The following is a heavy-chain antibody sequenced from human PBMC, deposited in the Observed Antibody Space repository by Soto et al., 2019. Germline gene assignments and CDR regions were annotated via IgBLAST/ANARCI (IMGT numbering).Heavy chain of an antibody. CDR3: ARYFRGSGRYFFDY. CDR2: INQDGGGT. Sequence: EVQLVESGGALVQPGGSLRLSCVASGFTFSSSFMGWVRQAPGKGLEWVANINQDGGGTYYVDSVEGRFTISRDNAKESLYLQMNSLRGEDTAVYYCARYFRGSGRYFFDYWGQGTLVTVSS. V-gene: IGHV3-7*03. D-gene: IGHD6-19*01. CDR1: GFTFSSSF. J-gene: IGHJ4*02.